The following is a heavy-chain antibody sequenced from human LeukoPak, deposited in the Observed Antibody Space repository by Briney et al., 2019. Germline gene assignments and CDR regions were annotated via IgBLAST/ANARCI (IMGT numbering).Heavy chain of an antibody. CDR2: ISSSSSYI. D-gene: IGHD6-19*01. Sequence: GGSLRLSCAASGFTFSSYSMNWVRQAPGKGLEWVSSISSSSSYIYYADSVKGRFTISRDNAKNSLYLQMNSLRAEDTAVYYCARELRSSGWYPDYWGQGTLVTVSS. CDR1: GFTFSSYS. CDR3: ARELRSSGWYPDY. J-gene: IGHJ4*02. V-gene: IGHV3-21*01.